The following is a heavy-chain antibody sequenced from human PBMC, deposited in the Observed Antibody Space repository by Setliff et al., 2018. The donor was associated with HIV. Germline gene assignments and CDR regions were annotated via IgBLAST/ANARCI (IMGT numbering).Heavy chain of an antibody. Sequence: PGGSLRLSCAASGFTFSDYYMSWIRQAPGKGLEWVSYISSSSSYTNYADSVKGRFTISRDNAKNSLYLQMNSLRAEDTAVYYCARDGSYYDSSGSFDYWGQGTLVTVSS. D-gene: IGHD3-22*01. V-gene: IGHV3-11*05. CDR1: GFTFSDYY. J-gene: IGHJ4*02. CDR2: ISSSSSYT. CDR3: ARDGSYYDSSGSFDY.